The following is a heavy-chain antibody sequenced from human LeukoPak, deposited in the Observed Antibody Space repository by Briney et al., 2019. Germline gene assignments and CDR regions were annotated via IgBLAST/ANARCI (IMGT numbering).Heavy chain of an antibody. CDR1: GFTFSSYA. CDR3: ARGGVARLQFYS. CDR2: IKQDGSEK. V-gene: IGHV3-7*01. J-gene: IGHJ4*02. D-gene: IGHD5-24*01. Sequence: SGGSLRLSCAASGFTFSSYAMSWVRQAPGKGLEWVANIKQDGSEKYYADSVRGRFTISRDNAENSLYLQMDSLRVEDTAVYYCARGGVARLQFYSWGQGTLVIVSS.